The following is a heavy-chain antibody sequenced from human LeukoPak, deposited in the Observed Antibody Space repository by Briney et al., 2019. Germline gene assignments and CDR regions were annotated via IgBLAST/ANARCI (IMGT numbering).Heavy chain of an antibody. J-gene: IGHJ4*02. D-gene: IGHD3-10*01. CDR2: IMQDGSEK. Sequence: QAGGSLRLSCAASGFTFSSYWMSWVRQAPGKGREWVANIMQDGSEKYYVDSVKGRFTISRDNAKNSLYLQMNSLRAEDTAVYYCARVVWFGELLHFDYWGQGTLVTVSS. V-gene: IGHV3-7*03. CDR1: GFTFSSYW. CDR3: ARVVWFGELLHFDY.